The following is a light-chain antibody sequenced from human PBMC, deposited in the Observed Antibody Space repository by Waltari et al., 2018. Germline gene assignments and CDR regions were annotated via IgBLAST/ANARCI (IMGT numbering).Light chain of an antibody. Sequence: DIQMTQSRSSLSASVGDRVPLSRRASQDNSNYVAWFQQKPGKAPKSLIYAASSLQSGVPTKFSGSGSATDFTLTISSLQPEDFATYYCQQYKSFPGTFGQGTKVEIK. CDR3: QQYKSFPGT. CDR2: AAS. CDR1: QDNSNY. J-gene: IGKJ1*01. V-gene: IGKV1-16*02.